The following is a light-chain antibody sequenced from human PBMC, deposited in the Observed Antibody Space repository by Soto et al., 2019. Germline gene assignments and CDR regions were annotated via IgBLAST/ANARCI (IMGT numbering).Light chain of an antibody. CDR1: QSISRW. J-gene: IGKJ4*01. CDR3: QQYDRYPLT. V-gene: IGKV1-5*03. Sequence: DIQMTQSPSTLSASVGDRVTITCRASQSISRWVAWYQQKPGKAPKLLIYKASRLESGVPSRFSGSGSRTEFALTIISLQPDDFAPYHCQQYDRYPLTFGGGTKVEMK. CDR2: KAS.